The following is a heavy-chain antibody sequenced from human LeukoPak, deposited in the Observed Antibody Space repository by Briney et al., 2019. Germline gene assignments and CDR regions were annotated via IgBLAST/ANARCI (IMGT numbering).Heavy chain of an antibody. CDR2: ITSSSTYI. V-gene: IGHV3-21*01. J-gene: IGHJ5*02. CDR1: GFTFSSYK. CDR3: ARDNNAWSNWFDP. Sequence: PRGSLRLSCAASGFTFSSYKMNWVRQAPGRGLEWVSSITSSSTYIYYADSVKGRFIISRDDARNSLYLQMNSLRAEDTAVYYCARDNNAWSNWFDPWGQGTLVTVSS. D-gene: IGHD1/OR15-1a*01.